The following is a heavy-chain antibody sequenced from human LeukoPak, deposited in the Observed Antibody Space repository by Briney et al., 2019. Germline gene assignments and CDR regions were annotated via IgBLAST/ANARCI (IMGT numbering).Heavy chain of an antibody. Sequence: SETLSLTCTVSGGSISSSTSYWGWIRQPPGKGLEWIGNIYFRGSTYYNPSLKSRVTISVDTSKNQFSLKLSSVTAADTALYYCARNSCPSGSCYDNRGYFDYWGQGTLVTVSS. V-gene: IGHV4-39*01. CDR2: IYFRGST. D-gene: IGHD2-15*01. CDR1: GGSISSSTSY. CDR3: ARNSCPSGSCYDNRGYFDY. J-gene: IGHJ4*02.